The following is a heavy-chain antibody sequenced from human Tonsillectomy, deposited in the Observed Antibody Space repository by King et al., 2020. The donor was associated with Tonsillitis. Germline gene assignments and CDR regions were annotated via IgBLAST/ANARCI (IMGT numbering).Heavy chain of an antibody. CDR2: ISSTGSTI. CDR1: GFTFSSYS. J-gene: IGHJ4*02. Sequence: VQLVESGGGLVQPGGSLRLSCVASGFTFSSYSMNWVRQAPGRGLEWLSYISSTGSTIYYADSVKGRFTISRENAKNSLYLQMNSLREEDTAVYYCARDRPWATVTANYWGQGTLVTVSS. CDR3: ARDRPWATVTANY. V-gene: IGHV3-48*02. D-gene: IGHD4-17*01.